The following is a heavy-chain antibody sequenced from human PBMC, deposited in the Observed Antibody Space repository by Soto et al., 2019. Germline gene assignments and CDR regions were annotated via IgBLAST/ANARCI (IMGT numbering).Heavy chain of an antibody. V-gene: IGHV1-2*04. CDR1: GYTFTGYY. CDR2: INPNSGGT. J-gene: IGHJ6*03. Sequence: GASVKVSCKASGYTFTGYYMHWVRQAPGQGLEWMGWINPNSGGTNYAQKFQGWVTMTRDTSISTAYMELSRLRSDDTAVYYCARERPGLAYSNPGYYMDVWGKGTTVTVSS. D-gene: IGHD4-4*01. CDR3: ARERPGLAYSNPGYYMDV.